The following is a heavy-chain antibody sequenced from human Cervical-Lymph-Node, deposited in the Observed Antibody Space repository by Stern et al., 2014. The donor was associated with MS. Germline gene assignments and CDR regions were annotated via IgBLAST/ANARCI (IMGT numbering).Heavy chain of an antibody. D-gene: IGHD2/OR15-2a*01. V-gene: IGHV3-30*18. CDR2: VSYDGSNK. CDR1: GFTFGSCA. Sequence: QVQLVQSGPEVKKPGTSVKVSCKASGFTFGSCAMHWVRQAPGKGLEWVAGVSYDGSNKYYADSVKGRFTISRDNSQNTLYMQMSSLRPEDTAVYYCAKDRQYLTYFFDHWGQGSLVTVSS. CDR3: AKDRQYLTYFFDH. J-gene: IGHJ5*02.